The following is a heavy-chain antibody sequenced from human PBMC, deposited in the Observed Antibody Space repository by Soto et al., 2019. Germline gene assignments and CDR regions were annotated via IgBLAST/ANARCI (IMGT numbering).Heavy chain of an antibody. CDR2: TYHSGNP. J-gene: IGHJ4*02. CDR1: GDTISTGGYT. Sequence: SETLSLTCDVSGDTISTGGYTWAWIRQPPGKALEWIGHTYHSGNPYYNPSLKSRVIISVDRSKNQFSLKVRSVTAADTAVYYWGSNLGWKLGRFDSWGQGTLVTVP. CDR3: GSNLGWKLGRFDS. V-gene: IGHV4-30-2*01. D-gene: IGHD2-15*01.